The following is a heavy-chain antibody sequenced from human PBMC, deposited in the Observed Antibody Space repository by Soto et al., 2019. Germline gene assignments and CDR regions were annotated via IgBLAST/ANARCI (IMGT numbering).Heavy chain of an antibody. Sequence: PGGSLRLSCAASGFTFSSYWMHWVRQAPGKGLVWVSRINSDGSSTSYADSVKGRFTISRDNAKNTLYLQMNSLRAEDTAVYYCARAFRVLRSSRSAGPDYWGQGTLVTVSS. CDR3: ARAFRVLRSSRSAGPDY. D-gene: IGHD6-25*01. CDR1: GFTFSSYW. J-gene: IGHJ4*02. V-gene: IGHV3-74*01. CDR2: INSDGSST.